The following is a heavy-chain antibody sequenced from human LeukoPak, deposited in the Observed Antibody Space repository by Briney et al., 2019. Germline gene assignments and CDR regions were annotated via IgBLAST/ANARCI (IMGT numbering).Heavy chain of an antibody. D-gene: IGHD2-2*01. CDR2: INSDGSST. J-gene: IGHJ4*02. Sequence: PGGSLRLSCAASGFTFSSYWMHWVRQAPGKGLVWVSRINSDGSSTSYADSVKGRFTISRDNAKNTLYLQMNSLRAEDTAVYYCARTYCSSTSCYQPPPFDYWGQGTLVTVSS. CDR3: ARTYCSSTSCYQPPPFDY. CDR1: GFTFSSYW. V-gene: IGHV3-74*01.